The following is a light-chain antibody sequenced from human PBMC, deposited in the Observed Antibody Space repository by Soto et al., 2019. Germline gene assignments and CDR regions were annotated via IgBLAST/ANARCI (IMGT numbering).Light chain of an antibody. V-gene: IGKV1-12*01. CDR2: DAS. Sequence: DILLTQPPSTLSLSPGEMATLSCRASQHVSSCLTWHQQKPGKAPRLVIYDASIWASGIPERFSGSGSGTDFTLTISGLQSEDVATYYCQQANSFPGTFGGGTKVDIK. CDR3: QQANSFPGT. CDR1: QHVSSC. J-gene: IGKJ4*01.